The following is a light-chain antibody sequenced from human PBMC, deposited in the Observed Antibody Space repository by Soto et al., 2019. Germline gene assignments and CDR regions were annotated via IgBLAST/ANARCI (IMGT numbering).Light chain of an antibody. CDR3: QQLFDSPIT. V-gene: IGKV1-9*01. Sequence: IQMTQTPSSLSASVGDTVTITCRASQPIDRYLNWFQQKSGQAPKLLIYAASTLESGVPSRFSATVSGTEFSLTITSLQPEDFATYYCQQLFDSPITFGQGTRLEI. CDR2: AAS. CDR1: QPIDRY. J-gene: IGKJ5*01.